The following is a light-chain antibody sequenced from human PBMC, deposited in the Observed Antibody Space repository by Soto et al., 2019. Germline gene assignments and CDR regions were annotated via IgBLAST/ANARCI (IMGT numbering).Light chain of an antibody. Sequence: EIVMTQFPATLSVSPGDRATLSCRASQSVGSNLAWYQQKPGQAPRLLIYDVSTRATGIPVRFSGSGSGTECTLSISSLQSEDFAVYDCQQYNNWPPWITFGQGTRLEIK. V-gene: IGKV3-15*01. CDR1: QSVGSN. CDR2: DVS. CDR3: QQYNNWPPWIT. J-gene: IGKJ5*01.